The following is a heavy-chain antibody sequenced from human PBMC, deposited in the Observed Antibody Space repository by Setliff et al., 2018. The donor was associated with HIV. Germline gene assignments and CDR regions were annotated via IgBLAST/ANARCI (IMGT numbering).Heavy chain of an antibody. D-gene: IGHD3-22*01. CDR2: IYSGGVT. J-gene: IGHJ4*02. V-gene: IGHV4-4*07. Sequence: PSETLSLTCSVSGDSFSGYHWTWVRQPAGGGLEWIGRIYSGGVTNYNPSFKSRVTLSVDTSKSQFSLKLSSVTAADTAVYYCARTPEDYDQYFFDRWGQGTLVTVSS. CDR1: GDSFSGYH. CDR3: ARTPEDYDQYFFDR.